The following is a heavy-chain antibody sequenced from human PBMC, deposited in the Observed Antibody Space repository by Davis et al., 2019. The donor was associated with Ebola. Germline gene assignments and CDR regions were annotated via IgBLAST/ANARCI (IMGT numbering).Heavy chain of an antibody. CDR1: GGTFSSYA. D-gene: IGHD3-22*01. V-gene: IGHV1-69*13. Sequence: VKVSCKASGGTFSSYAISWVRQAPGQGLEWVGGIIPIFDTASYAHNFQDRVTITADESRITAYLELSSLRSEDTAVYYCAKDRYYDNSPLYFESETWGQGTLVTVSS. J-gene: IGHJ4*02. CDR2: IIPIFDTA. CDR3: AKDRYYDNSPLYFESET.